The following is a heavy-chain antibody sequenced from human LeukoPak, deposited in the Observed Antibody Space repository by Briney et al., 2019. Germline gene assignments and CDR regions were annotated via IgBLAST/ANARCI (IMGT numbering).Heavy chain of an antibody. CDR3: ARQESAGVGDRGFDT. CDR1: GGSISSSSYY. J-gene: IGHJ4*02. V-gene: IGHV4-39*01. D-gene: IGHD3-3*01. CDR2: INYSGRT. Sequence: SESPSLTCTVSGGSISSSSYYWGWICQSPGTGLEWIGSINYSGRTFYNPSLKSRVTMSVDTSKNQLSLKVNFVTAADTALYYCARQESAGVGDRGFDTWGQGTLVTVSS.